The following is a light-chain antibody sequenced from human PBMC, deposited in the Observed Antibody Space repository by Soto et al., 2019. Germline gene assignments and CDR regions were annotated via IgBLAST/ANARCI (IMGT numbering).Light chain of an antibody. V-gene: IGKV3-20*01. CDR3: QHYGSSPWT. CDR2: DAS. J-gene: IGKJ1*01. Sequence: EVVLTQSPGTLSLSPGQRATLSCRASQSVSGNSLAWYQQKPGQAPRLLIYDASSRATGIPDRFSGSGSGTDFTLTIRRLEPEDIAVYYCQHYGSSPWTLGQGTKVEIK. CDR1: QSVSGNS.